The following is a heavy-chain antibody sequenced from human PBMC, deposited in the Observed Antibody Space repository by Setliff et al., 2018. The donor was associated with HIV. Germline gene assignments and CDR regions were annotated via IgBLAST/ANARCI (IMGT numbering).Heavy chain of an antibody. J-gene: IGHJ6*02. CDR2: IYYSAST. CDR1: GGSISSSSYY. Sequence: SETLSLTCTVSGGSISSSSYYWGWIRQPPGKGLEWIGSIYYSASTSYNPSLKSRVTISVDTSKNQFSLKLGSVTASDTAVYYCARDMRHRAPLGYYSYGMDVWGQGTTVTVSS. CDR3: ARDMRHRAPLGYYSYGMDV. V-gene: IGHV4-39*07. D-gene: IGHD3-10*01.